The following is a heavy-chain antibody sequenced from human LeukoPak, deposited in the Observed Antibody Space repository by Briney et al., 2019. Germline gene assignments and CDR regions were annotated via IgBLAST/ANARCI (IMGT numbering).Heavy chain of an antibody. Sequence: SETLSLTCTVSGASISSSTYYWGWIRQPPGKGLEWIGTIYYSGSTYYNPSLKSRVTISVDTSKNQFSLKLSSVTAADTAVYYCARPSGSYWYFDLWGRGTLVTVSS. CDR2: IYYSGST. CDR3: ARPSGSYWYFDL. CDR1: GASISSSTYY. J-gene: IGHJ2*01. V-gene: IGHV4-39*01. D-gene: IGHD1-26*01.